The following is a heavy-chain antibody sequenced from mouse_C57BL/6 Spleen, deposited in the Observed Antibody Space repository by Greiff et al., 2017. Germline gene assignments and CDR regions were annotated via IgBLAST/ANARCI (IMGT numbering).Heavy chain of an antibody. Sequence: EVQGVESGAELVRPGASVKLSCTASGFNIKDDYMHWVKQRPEQGLEWIGWIDPENGDTEYASKFQGKATITADTSSNTAYLQLSSLTSEDTAVYYCTTLSYGFAYWGQGTLVTVSA. CDR2: IDPENGDT. CDR1: GFNIKDDY. J-gene: IGHJ3*01. V-gene: IGHV14-4*01. D-gene: IGHD1-1*01. CDR3: TTLSYGFAY.